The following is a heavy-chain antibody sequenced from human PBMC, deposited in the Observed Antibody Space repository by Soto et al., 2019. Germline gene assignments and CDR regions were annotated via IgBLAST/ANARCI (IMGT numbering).Heavy chain of an antibody. Sequence: EVQLLESGGGLVQPGGSLRLSCAASGFTFSSYAMSWVRQAPGKGLEWVSAISGSGGSTYYADSVKGRFTISRDNSKNTLYLQMSSLRAEDTAVYYCAKVGRQWNYFSDYWGQGTLVTVSS. CDR1: GFTFSSYA. CDR3: AKVGRQWNYFSDY. V-gene: IGHV3-23*01. J-gene: IGHJ4*02. D-gene: IGHD1-7*01. CDR2: ISGSGGST.